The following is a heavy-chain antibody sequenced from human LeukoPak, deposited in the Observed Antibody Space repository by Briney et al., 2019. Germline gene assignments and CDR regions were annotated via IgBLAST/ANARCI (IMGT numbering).Heavy chain of an antibody. J-gene: IGHJ4*02. Sequence: KTSETLSLTCTVSGGSISSYYWSWIRQPPGKGLEWTGYIYYSGSTNYNPSLKSRVTISVDTSKNQFSLKLSSVTAADTAVYYCARHDYYGSGRFDYWGQGTLVTVSS. V-gene: IGHV4-59*08. D-gene: IGHD3-10*01. CDR1: GGSISSYY. CDR2: IYYSGST. CDR3: ARHDYYGSGRFDY.